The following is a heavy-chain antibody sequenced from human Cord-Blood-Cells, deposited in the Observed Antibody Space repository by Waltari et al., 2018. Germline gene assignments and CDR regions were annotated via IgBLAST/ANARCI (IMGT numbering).Heavy chain of an antibody. D-gene: IGHD1-26*01. Sequence: QVHRVQAGAEVKKPGASVKVSCEVSGYTLTELSVHWVRQAPGKGLEWMGGFDPEDGETIYAQKFQGRVTMTEDTSTDTAYMELSSLRSEDTAVYYCATDPNSWSYYWGQGTLVTVSS. V-gene: IGHV1-24*01. CDR1: GYTLTELS. CDR3: ATDPNSWSYY. CDR2: FDPEDGET. J-gene: IGHJ4*02.